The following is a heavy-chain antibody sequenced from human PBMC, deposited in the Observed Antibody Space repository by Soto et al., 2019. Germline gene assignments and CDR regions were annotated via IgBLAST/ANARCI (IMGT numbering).Heavy chain of an antibody. J-gene: IGHJ4*02. CDR2: IRGDSGST. CDR1: GFTFSTFD. V-gene: IGHV3-23*01. Sequence: EVQLLESGGGLVQPGGSLRLSCAASGFTFSTFDMTWVRQAPGKGLEWVSLIRGDSGSTYYADSVKGRFTISKDISKNTLYLQMYSLRAEDTAVYFCVKGAWLDYWGQGNMVTVSS. CDR3: VKGAWLDY.